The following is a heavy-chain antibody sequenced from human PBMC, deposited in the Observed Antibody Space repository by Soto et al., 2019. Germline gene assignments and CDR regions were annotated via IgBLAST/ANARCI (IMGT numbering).Heavy chain of an antibody. CDR1: GFTFSSYA. J-gene: IGHJ5*02. Sequence: GGSLRLSCAASGFTFSSYAMSWVRQAPGKGLEWVSAISGSGGSTYYADSVKGRFTISRDNSKNTLFLQMNSLRAEDTAVYYCAKGTYCSSTICSYDPWGQGTLVTVSS. CDR3: AKGTYCSSTICSYDP. CDR2: ISGSGGST. V-gene: IGHV3-23*01. D-gene: IGHD2-2*01.